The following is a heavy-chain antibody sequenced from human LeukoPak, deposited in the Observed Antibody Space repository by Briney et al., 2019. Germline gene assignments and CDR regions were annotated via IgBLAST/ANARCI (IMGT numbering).Heavy chain of an antibody. Sequence: ASVKVSCKASGYTFTSYGISWVRQAPGQGLEWMGWISAYNGNTNYAQKLQGRVTMTTDTSTSTAYMELRSLRSDDTAVYYCAREPQYYDFWSGYYTGGAFDIWGQGTMVTVSS. D-gene: IGHD3-3*01. V-gene: IGHV1-18*01. CDR1: GYTFTSYG. CDR2: ISAYNGNT. J-gene: IGHJ3*02. CDR3: AREPQYYDFWSGYYTGGAFDI.